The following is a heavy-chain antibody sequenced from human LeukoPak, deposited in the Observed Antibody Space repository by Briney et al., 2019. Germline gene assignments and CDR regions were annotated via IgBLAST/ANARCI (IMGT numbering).Heavy chain of an antibody. D-gene: IGHD2-15*01. Sequence: GGSLRLSCAASGLTFSNYGMNWVRQAPGEGLEWVSTISGSADSTYYTDSVKGRFTISRDNSNNTLYLQMNSLRADDTAIYYCAKDQRSCSGGKCSWSFDYWGQGSLVTVSS. V-gene: IGHV3-23*01. CDR2: ISGSADST. J-gene: IGHJ4*02. CDR1: GLTFSNYG. CDR3: AKDQRSCSGGKCSWSFDY.